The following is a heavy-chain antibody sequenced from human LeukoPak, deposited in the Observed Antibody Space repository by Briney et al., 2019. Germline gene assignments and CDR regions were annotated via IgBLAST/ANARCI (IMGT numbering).Heavy chain of an antibody. J-gene: IGHJ6*02. CDR2: IDPRDSYT. D-gene: IGHD1-14*01. V-gene: IGHV5-10-1*01. CDR3: ARSSDLYGTYYYYGLDV. CDR1: GYSLTSYW. Sequence: GESLKISCKGSGYSLTSYWINWVRQMPGKGIEWMGRIDPRDSYTNYSPSFQGHVTISADRSISTAYLQWSSLKASDTAMYYCARSSDLYGTYYYYGLDVWGQGTTVTVSS.